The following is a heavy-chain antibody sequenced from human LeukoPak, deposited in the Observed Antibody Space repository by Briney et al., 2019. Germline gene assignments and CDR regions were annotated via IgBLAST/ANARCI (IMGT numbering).Heavy chain of an antibody. J-gene: IGHJ6*02. CDR2: ISSSSSYI. Sequence: AGGSLRLSCAASGFTVSSNYMSWVRQAPGKGLEWVSSISSSSSYIYYADSVKGRFTISRDNAKNSLYLQMNSLRAEDTAVYYCARDGRVPAAIAYYYGMDVWGQGTTVTVSS. V-gene: IGHV3-21*01. CDR3: ARDGRVPAAIAYYYGMDV. D-gene: IGHD2-2*01. CDR1: GFTVSSNY.